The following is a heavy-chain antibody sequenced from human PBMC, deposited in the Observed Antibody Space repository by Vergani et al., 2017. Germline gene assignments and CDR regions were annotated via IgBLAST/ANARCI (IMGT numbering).Heavy chain of an antibody. Sequence: QVQLQESGPGLVKPSQTLSLTCTVSGGSISSGSYYWSWIRQPAGKGLEWIGRIYTSGSTNYNPSLKSRVTLSLDTSKNQFSLKLSSVTAADTAVYYCARDCSSISCYTRGFDYWGQGTLVTVSS. D-gene: IGHD2-2*02. CDR2: IYTSGST. J-gene: IGHJ4*02. CDR1: GGSISSGSYY. CDR3: ARDCSSISCYTRGFDY. V-gene: IGHV4-61*02.